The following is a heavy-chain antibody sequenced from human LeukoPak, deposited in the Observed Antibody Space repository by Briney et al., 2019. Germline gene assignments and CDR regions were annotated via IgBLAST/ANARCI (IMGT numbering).Heavy chain of an antibody. V-gene: IGHV3-23*01. CDR2: ISGSGGST. Sequence: SGGSLRLSCAASGFTFSSYAMSWVRQAPGKGLEWVSAISGSGGSTYYADSVKGRFTISRDNSKNTLYLQMNSLRAEDTAVYYCAKMAEGYSSSWYFGGLDYWGQGTLVTVSS. J-gene: IGHJ4*02. D-gene: IGHD6-13*01. CDR3: AKMAEGYSSSWYFGGLDY. CDR1: GFTFSSYA.